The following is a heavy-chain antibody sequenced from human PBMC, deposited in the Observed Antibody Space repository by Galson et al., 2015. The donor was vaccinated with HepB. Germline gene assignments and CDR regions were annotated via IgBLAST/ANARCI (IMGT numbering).Heavy chain of an antibody. Sequence: SCKASGGTFSSYAISWVRQAPGQGLEWMGGIIPIFGTANYAQKFQGRVTITADESTSTAYMELSSLRSEDTAVYYCASGVIVGVAFDYWGQGTLVTVSS. D-gene: IGHD1-26*01. J-gene: IGHJ4*02. CDR3: ASGVIVGVAFDY. CDR1: GGTFSSYA. V-gene: IGHV1-69*01. CDR2: IIPIFGTA.